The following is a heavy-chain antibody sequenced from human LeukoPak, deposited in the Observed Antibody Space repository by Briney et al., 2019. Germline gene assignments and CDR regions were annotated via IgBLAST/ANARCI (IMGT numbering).Heavy chain of an antibody. D-gene: IGHD6-13*01. CDR1: GGSFSGYY. J-gene: IGHJ4*02. CDR2: INHSGST. CDR3: ARGHRLGSSWYNY. V-gene: IGHV4-34*01. Sequence: SETLSLTCAVYGGSFSGYYWSWIRQPPGKGLEWIGEINHSGSTNYNPSLKSRVTISVDTSKNQFSLKLSSVTAADTAVYYCARGHRLGSSWYNYWGQGALVTVSS.